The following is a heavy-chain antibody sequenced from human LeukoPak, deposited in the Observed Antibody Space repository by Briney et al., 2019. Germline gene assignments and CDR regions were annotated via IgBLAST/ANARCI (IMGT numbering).Heavy chain of an antibody. V-gene: IGHV3-30*02. J-gene: IGHJ4*02. Sequence: GGSLRLSCAASGFTFSSYGMHWVRQAPGKGLEWVAFIRYDGSKNYYADSVKGRLTISRDNSRNTLDLQMNSLRAEDTAVYYCAKDRGTGTTVDYFDYWGQGTLVTVSS. CDR2: IRYDGSKN. CDR1: GFTFSSYG. D-gene: IGHD1-7*01. CDR3: AKDRGTGTTVDYFDY.